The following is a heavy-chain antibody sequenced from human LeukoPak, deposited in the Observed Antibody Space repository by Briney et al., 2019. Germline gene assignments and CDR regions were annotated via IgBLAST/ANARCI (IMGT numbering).Heavy chain of an antibody. CDR1: GFTFSSYA. J-gene: IGHJ4*02. V-gene: IGHV3-30*18. CDR2: ISYDGSNK. CDR3: AKAVAFDY. D-gene: IGHD4-23*01. Sequence: QAGGSLRLSCAASGFTFSSYAMSWVRQAPGKGLEWVAVISYDGSNKYYADSVKGRFTISRDNSKNTLYLQMNSLRAEDTAVYYCAKAVAFDYWGQGTLVTVSS.